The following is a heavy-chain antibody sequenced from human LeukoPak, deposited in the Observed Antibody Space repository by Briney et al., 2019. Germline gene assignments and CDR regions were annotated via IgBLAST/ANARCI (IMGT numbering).Heavy chain of an antibody. Sequence: PSDPLSLPCNLSVRPISPYYWSWLRQPPEKGVEYIGYIYHRGPSLYNPSLKRRVIISEDTSRNQFAPKLASVTGADTAMYYCGRQCWPNFRFDYWGQGTLVTVSS. CDR1: VRPISPYY. CDR3: GRQCWPNFRFDY. CDR2: IYHRGPS. D-gene: IGHD1-1*01. J-gene: IGHJ4*02. V-gene: IGHV4-59*08.